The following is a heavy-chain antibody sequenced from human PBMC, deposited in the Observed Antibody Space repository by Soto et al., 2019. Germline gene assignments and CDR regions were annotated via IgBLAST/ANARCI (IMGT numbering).Heavy chain of an antibody. J-gene: IGHJ5*02. V-gene: IGHV4-39*02. CDR1: GGSISSSRYY. CDR2: IYYSGST. D-gene: IGHD2-15*01. CDR3: AREGVVAANFWFDP. Sequence: LSLTCAVYGGSISSSRYYWGWIRQPPGKGLEWIGSIYYSGSTYYNPSLKSRVTISVDTSKNQFSLKLSSVTAADTAVYYCAREGVVAANFWFDPWGQGTLVTV.